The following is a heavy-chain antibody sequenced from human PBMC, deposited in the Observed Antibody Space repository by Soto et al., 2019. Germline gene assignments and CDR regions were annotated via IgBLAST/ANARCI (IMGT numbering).Heavy chain of an antibody. D-gene: IGHD3-10*01. CDR3: AREELNDYYYYGMDV. J-gene: IGHJ6*02. CDR1: GGTFSSYA. CDR2: IIPIFGTA. V-gene: IGHV1-69*13. Sequence: ASVKVSCKASGGTFSSYAISWVRQAPGQGLEWMGGIIPIFGTANYAQKFQGRVTITADESTSTAYVELSSLRSEDTAVYYCAREELNDYYYYGMDVWGQGTTVTVSS.